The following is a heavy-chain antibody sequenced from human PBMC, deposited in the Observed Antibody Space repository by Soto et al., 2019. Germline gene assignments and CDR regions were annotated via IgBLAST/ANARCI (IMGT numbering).Heavy chain of an antibody. Sequence: SETLSLTCAVYGGSFSGYYWSWIRQPPGKGLEWIGEINHSGSTNYNPSLKSRVTISVDTSKNQFSLKLSSVTAADTAVYYCARGGISSIAARKGYYYYYGMDVWGQGITVTVS. CDR3: ARGGISSIAARKGYYYYYGMDV. J-gene: IGHJ6*02. D-gene: IGHD6-6*01. V-gene: IGHV4-34*01. CDR2: INHSGST. CDR1: GGSFSGYY.